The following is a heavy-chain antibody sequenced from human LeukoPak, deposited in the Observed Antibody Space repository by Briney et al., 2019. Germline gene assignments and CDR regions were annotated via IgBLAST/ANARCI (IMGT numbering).Heavy chain of an antibody. CDR3: ARGKYYDSSGYYSATTFDY. J-gene: IGHJ4*02. D-gene: IGHD3-22*01. Sequence: SETLSLTCAVYGVSFSGYYWSWIRQPPGKGLEWIGEINHSGSTNYNPSLKSRVTISVDTSKNQFSLKLSSVTAADTAVYYCARGKYYDSSGYYSATTFDYWGQGTLVTVSS. V-gene: IGHV4-34*01. CDR1: GVSFSGYY. CDR2: INHSGST.